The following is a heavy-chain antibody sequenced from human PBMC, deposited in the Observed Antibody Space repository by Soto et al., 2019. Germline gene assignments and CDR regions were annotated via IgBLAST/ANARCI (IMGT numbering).Heavy chain of an antibody. J-gene: IGHJ4*02. CDR1: GGTFSSYG. D-gene: IGHD6-6*01. V-gene: IGHV1-69*13. Sequence: SVKVSCKASGGTFSSYGISWVRQAPGQGLDWMGGIIPIFGTANYAQKFQGRVTITADESTSTAYMELSSLRSEDTAGYYCARDRRGDRPPEVAVAGPSDDYWGQGTLVTVSS. CDR2: IIPIFGTA. CDR3: ARDRRGDRPPEVAVAGPSDDY.